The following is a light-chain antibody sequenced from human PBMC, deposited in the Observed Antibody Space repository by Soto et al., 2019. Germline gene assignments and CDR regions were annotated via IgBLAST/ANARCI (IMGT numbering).Light chain of an antibody. Sequence: EIVLTQSPATLSVSPGERATLSCRASESVRTSLAWYQQKPGRSPSLLIYGASNRATGLPARFSGSGSGTEFTLTISSLQSEDFAVYYCQQYSAWPRTFGQGTKLEFK. V-gene: IGKV3-15*01. J-gene: IGKJ1*01. CDR3: QQYSAWPRT. CDR1: ESVRTS. CDR2: GAS.